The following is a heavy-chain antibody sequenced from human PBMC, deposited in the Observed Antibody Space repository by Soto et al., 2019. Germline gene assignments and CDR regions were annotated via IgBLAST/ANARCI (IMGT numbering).Heavy chain of an antibody. CDR1: GFTFSNAW. Sequence: GGSLRLSCAASGFTFSNAWMNWVRQAPGKGLEWVGRIKSKTDGGTTDYAAPVKGRFTISRDDSKNTLYLHMNNLRAEDTGRYFCAKELFAAAYAATSAFDLWGQGTLVTVSS. CDR3: AKELFAAAYAATSAFDL. D-gene: IGHD2-8*01. J-gene: IGHJ4*02. CDR2: IKSKTDGGTT. V-gene: IGHV3-15*07.